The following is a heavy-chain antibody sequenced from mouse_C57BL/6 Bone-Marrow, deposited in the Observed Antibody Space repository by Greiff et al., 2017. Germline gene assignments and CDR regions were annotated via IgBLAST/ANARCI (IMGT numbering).Heavy chain of an antibody. J-gene: IGHJ3*01. D-gene: IGHD3-2*02. Sequence: QVQLQQSGPELVKPGASVKISCKASGYAFSSSWMNWVKQRPGKGLEWIGRLYPGDGDTNYNGKFKGKATLTADKSSSTAYMQLSSLTSEDSAVYFCAFLDSSGPWFAYWGQGTLVTVSA. CDR2: LYPGDGDT. CDR3: AFLDSSGPWFAY. V-gene: IGHV1-82*01. CDR1: GYAFSSSW.